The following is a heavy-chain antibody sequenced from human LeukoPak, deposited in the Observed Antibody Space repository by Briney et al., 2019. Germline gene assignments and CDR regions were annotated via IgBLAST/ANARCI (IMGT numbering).Heavy chain of an antibody. Sequence: PGRSLRLSCAASGFTFSSYGMHWVRQAPGKGLEWVAFIRYDGSNKYYADSVKGRFTISRDNSKNTLYLQMNSLRAEDTAVYYCAKGLVWSGYPRRMDVWGKGTTVTVSS. CDR3: AKGLVWSGYPRRMDV. CDR2: IRYDGSNK. V-gene: IGHV3-30*02. D-gene: IGHD3-3*01. J-gene: IGHJ6*03. CDR1: GFTFSSYG.